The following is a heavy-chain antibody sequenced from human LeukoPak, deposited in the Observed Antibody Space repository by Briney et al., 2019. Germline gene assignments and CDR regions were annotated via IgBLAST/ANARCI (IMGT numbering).Heavy chain of an antibody. D-gene: IGHD6-13*01. V-gene: IGHV4-39*01. CDR1: GGSISSSSYY. CDR2: IFHSGST. Sequence: SETLSLTCTVSGGSISSSSYYWGWIRQPPGKGLEWIGSIFHSGSTYYNPSLQGRVTMFVDTSKNQFSLKLSSVTAADTAVYYCARLAAVFDFWGQGTLVTVSS. CDR3: ARLAAVFDF. J-gene: IGHJ4*02.